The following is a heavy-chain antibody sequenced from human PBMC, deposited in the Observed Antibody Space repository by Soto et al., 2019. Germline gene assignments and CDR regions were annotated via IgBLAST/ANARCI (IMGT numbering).Heavy chain of an antibody. CDR3: ARDLKDIVVVVAATPYYYYYGMDV. Sequence: QVQLVQSGAEVKKPGSSVKVSCKASGGTFSSYAISWVRQAPGQGLEWMGGIIPIFGTANYAQKFQGRVTITADESTSTANMELSNLRSEDTAVYYCARDLKDIVVVVAATPYYYYYGMDVWGQGTTVTVSS. D-gene: IGHD2-15*01. J-gene: IGHJ6*02. CDR1: GGTFSSYA. V-gene: IGHV1-69*01. CDR2: IIPIFGTA.